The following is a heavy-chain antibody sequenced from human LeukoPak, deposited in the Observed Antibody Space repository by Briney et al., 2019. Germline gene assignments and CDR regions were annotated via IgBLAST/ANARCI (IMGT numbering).Heavy chain of an antibody. D-gene: IGHD2-21*02. CDR1: GFTFSSYA. V-gene: IGHV3-23*01. CDR3: AKDVVVVTATYFDY. J-gene: IGHJ4*02. Sequence: GGSLRLSCAASGFTFSSYAMSRVRQAPGKGLEWVSAISGSGISTYYTDSVKGRFTISRDNSKNTLYLQMNSLRAEDTAVYYCAKDVVVVTATYFDYWGQGTLVTVSS. CDR2: ISGSGIST.